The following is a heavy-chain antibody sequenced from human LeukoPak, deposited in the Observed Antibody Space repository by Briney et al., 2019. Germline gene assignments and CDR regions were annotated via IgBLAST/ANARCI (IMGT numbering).Heavy chain of an antibody. J-gene: IGHJ4*02. D-gene: IGHD4-17*01. V-gene: IGHV3-23*01. CDR2: ISGSGGST. CDR3: SFLPLEHRFKPTTVP. Sequence: ASGFTFSSXXXXXVRQAPGKXXXXXSXISGSGGSTYYADSVKGRFTISRDNSKNTLYLQMNSLRAEDTAVYYCSFLPLEHRFKPTTVPWGQGALVTVSS. CDR1: GFTFSSXX.